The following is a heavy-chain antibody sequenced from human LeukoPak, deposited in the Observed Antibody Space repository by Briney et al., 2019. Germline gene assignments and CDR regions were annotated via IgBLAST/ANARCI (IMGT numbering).Heavy chain of an antibody. CDR2: VKSDGSNP. CDR3: ARDIVSGSGSLDY. Sequence: QPGGSLRLSCAASRFSFSNYWTHWVRQAPGKGLVWVSRVKSDGSNPSYADSVKGRFTNSRDNAENMLYLQMNTLGAEDTAVYYCARDIVSGSGSLDYRGQGTLVTVSS. J-gene: IGHJ4*02. V-gene: IGHV3-74*01. CDR1: RFSFSNYW. D-gene: IGHD3-10*01.